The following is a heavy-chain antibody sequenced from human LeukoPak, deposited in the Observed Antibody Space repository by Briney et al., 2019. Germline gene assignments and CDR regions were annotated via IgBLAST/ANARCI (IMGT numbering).Heavy chain of an antibody. CDR3: ARGIFYYYGSSGYYHFDY. J-gene: IGHJ4*02. Sequence: SETLSLTCTVSGGSVSSGSYYWSWIRQPPGKTLEWIGHIYYSGGTNYNPSPKSRVTISVDPSRNQFSLKLTSVTAADTAVYYCARGIFYYYGSSGYYHFDYWGQGTLVTVSS. CDR1: GGSVSSGSYY. D-gene: IGHD3-22*01. CDR2: IYYSGGT. V-gene: IGHV4-61*01.